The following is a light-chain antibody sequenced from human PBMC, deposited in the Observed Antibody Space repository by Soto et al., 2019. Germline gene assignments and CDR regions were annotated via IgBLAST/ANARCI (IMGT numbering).Light chain of an antibody. CDR2: KAS. V-gene: IGKV1-5*03. CDR1: QTISSW. Sequence: DIHMTQSPSTLSGSVGDRVTITCRASQTISSWLAWYQQKKGKAPKILIYKASDLENGVPSRFRGSGSGTEFALTISRLQPDDFETYYCQQYDSYPLTFGGGTKVDIK. CDR3: QQYDSYPLT. J-gene: IGKJ4*01.